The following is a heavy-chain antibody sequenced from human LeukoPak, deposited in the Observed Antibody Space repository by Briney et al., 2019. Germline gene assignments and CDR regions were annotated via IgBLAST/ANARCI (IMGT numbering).Heavy chain of an antibody. V-gene: IGHV4-39*07. D-gene: IGHD2-2*01. CDR3: AYPRAKMVAVPSARAYCSYGLDV. CDR1: GGYISSSGYY. J-gene: IGHJ6*02. Sequence: SETLSLTCTVSGGYISSSGYYWLWIRQPPGKGLEWFGSIYHSGSTFYNPSLKSRVTISVDMSKNQFSLNVSSVTAADTAVYFCAYPRAKMVAVPSARAYCSYGLDVWGQGTTVTVSS. CDR2: IYHSGST.